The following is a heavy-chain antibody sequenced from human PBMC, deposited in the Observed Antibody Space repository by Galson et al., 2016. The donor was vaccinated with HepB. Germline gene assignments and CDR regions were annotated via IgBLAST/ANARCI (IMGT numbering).Heavy chain of an antibody. V-gene: IGHV3-21*01. CDR2: ISNSNSYI. D-gene: IGHD2-2*02. CDR1: GFTFSTYN. J-gene: IGHJ6*02. Sequence: SLRLSCAASGFTFSTYNTNWVRQAPGKGLEWVSSISNSNSYIYYTDSVKGRFTISRDNTKNSLYLQMNSLRAEDTAVYYCARDFGYCSSTSCYKGGLFYYYGMDVWGQGTTVTVSS. CDR3: ARDFGYCSSTSCYKGGLFYYYGMDV.